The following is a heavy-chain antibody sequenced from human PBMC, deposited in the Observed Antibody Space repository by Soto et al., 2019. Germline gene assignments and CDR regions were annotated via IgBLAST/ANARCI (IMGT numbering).Heavy chain of an antibody. D-gene: IGHD6-13*01. V-gene: IGHV3-21*01. Sequence: PGGSLRLSCAASGFTFSSYSMNWVRQAPGKGLEWVSSISSSSSYIYYADSVKGRFTISRDNAKNSLYLQMNSLRAEDTAVYYCARKSVIAAALDVWGQGTTVTVSS. CDR3: ARKSVIAAALDV. CDR2: ISSSSSYI. CDR1: GFTFSSYS. J-gene: IGHJ6*02.